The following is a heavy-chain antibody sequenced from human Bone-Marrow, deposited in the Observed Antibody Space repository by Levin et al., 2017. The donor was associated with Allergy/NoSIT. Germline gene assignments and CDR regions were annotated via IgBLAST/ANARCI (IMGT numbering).Heavy chain of an antibody. J-gene: IGHJ4*02. V-gene: IGHV1-2*06. Sequence: GESLKISCKASGYTFTDYHMLWVRLAPGQGLEWMGQINPNSGDTNYAQKFQGRFTMTRDTSISTAYMELSNLRSDDTAVFYCARGRSFGVGYYFAPDYWGQGTMVTVSS. CDR2: INPNSGDT. D-gene: IGHD2/OR15-2a*01. CDR1: GYTFTDYH. CDR3: ARGRSFGVGYYFAPDY.